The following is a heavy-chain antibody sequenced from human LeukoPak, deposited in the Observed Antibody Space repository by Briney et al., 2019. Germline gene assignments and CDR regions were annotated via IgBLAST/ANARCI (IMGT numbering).Heavy chain of an antibody. CDR3: AKGSYYDSSGSFYFDY. CDR1: GFTFSSYA. J-gene: IGHJ4*02. Sequence: GGSLRLSCAASGFTFSSYAMSWVRQAPGKGLEWISTISGSGDNTYYADSVKGRFTISRDNSKNTLYVQVNSLGTEDTAAYYCAKGSYYDSSGSFYFDYWGQGTLVTVSS. CDR2: ISGSGDNT. V-gene: IGHV3-23*01. D-gene: IGHD3-22*01.